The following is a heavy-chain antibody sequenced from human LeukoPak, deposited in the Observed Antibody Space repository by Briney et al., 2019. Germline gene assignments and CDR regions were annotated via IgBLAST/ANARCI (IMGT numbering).Heavy chain of an antibody. CDR2: IIPILGTA. D-gene: IGHD3-22*01. CDR3: AGGTYYYDSSGFFNPKYFDY. CDR1: GGTFSRYA. Sequence: SVKVSCKASGGTFSRYAISWVRQAPGQGLEWMGGIIPILGTANYAQKSQGRVTITADESTNTAYMELSSLRSEDTAVYYCAGGTYYYDSSGFFNPKYFDYWGQGTLVTVSS. J-gene: IGHJ4*02. V-gene: IGHV1-69*13.